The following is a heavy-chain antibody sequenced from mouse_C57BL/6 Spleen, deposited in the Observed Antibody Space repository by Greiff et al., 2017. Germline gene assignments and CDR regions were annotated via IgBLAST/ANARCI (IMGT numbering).Heavy chain of an antibody. CDR3: AREGITHLRYFDV. CDR2: LYPGSGST. J-gene: IGHJ1*03. V-gene: IGHV1-55*01. D-gene: IGHD1-1*01. Sequence: QVQLQQPGAELVKPGASVKMSCKASGYTFTSYWLTWVKQRPGQGLEWIGDLYPGSGSTNYNEKFKSKATLTVDTSSRTAYMQLSSLTSEDSAVYYCAREGITHLRYFDVWGTGTTVTVSS. CDR1: GYTFTSYW.